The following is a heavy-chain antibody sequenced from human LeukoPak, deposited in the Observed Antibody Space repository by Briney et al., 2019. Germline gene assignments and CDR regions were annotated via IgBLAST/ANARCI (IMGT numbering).Heavy chain of an antibody. V-gene: IGHV3-23*01. CDR1: GFTFSTYA. CDR3: AKDKEYDY. D-gene: IGHD3-10*01. CDR2: ISGSGANT. J-gene: IGHJ4*02. Sequence: GGSLRLSCEASGFTFSTYAMNWIRQAPGRGLEWLSAISGSGANTYYADSVKGRFTASRDNSRNTLYLDINSLRAEDSALYYCAKDKEYDYWGQGTLVTVSS.